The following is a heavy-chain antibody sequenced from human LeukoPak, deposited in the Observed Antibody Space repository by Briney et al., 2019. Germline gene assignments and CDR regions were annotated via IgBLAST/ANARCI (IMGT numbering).Heavy chain of an antibody. D-gene: IGHD3-16*02. Sequence: GASVKVSCKVSGGTFSSYAISWVRQAPGQGLEWMGGIIPIFGTANYAQKFQGRVTITADESTSTAYMELSSLRSEDTAVYYCARVSALMITFGGVIVGYFDYWGQGTLVTVSS. CDR1: GGTFSSYA. CDR2: IIPIFGTA. J-gene: IGHJ4*02. CDR3: ARVSALMITFGGVIVGYFDY. V-gene: IGHV1-69*01.